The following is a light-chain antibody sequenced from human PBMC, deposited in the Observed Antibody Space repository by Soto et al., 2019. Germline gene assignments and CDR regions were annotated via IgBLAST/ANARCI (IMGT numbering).Light chain of an antibody. V-gene: IGKV1-39*01. Sequence: DIQMTQSPSSLSASVGDRVTITCRASQSVTSSLAWYQQKPGKAPRLLIYAASSLQSGVSSRFSGSGSGTDFTLTISSLQPEDFATYYCQHSYNTPPTFGQGTKLEIK. CDR1: QSVTSS. CDR2: AAS. CDR3: QHSYNTPPT. J-gene: IGKJ2*01.